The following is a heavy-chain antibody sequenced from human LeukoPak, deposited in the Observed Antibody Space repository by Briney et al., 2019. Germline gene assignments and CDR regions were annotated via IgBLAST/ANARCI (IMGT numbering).Heavy chain of an antibody. CDR1: GFTFSSYG. J-gene: IGHJ3*02. Sequence: GGSLRLSCAASGFTFSSYGMHWVRQAPGKGLEWVAVISYDGSSKYYADSVKGRFTISRDNSKNTLYLQMNSLRAEDTAMYYCARARSSYGYGDAFDIWGQGTMVTVSS. CDR3: ARARSSYGYGDAFDI. D-gene: IGHD5-18*01. V-gene: IGHV3-30*03. CDR2: ISYDGSSK.